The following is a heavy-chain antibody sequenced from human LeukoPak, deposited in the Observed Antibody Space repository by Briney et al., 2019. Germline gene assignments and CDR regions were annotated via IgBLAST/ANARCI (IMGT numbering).Heavy chain of an antibody. J-gene: IGHJ4*02. CDR2: INSDGSST. CDR1: GFTFSSYW. D-gene: IGHD1-26*01. Sequence: LGGSLRLSCAASGFTFSSYWMHWVRQAPGEGLVWVSRINSDGSSTSYADSVKGRFTISRDNAKNTLYLQMNSLRAEDTAVYYCASLPVGARVYWGQGTLVTVSS. V-gene: IGHV3-74*01. CDR3: ASLPVGARVY.